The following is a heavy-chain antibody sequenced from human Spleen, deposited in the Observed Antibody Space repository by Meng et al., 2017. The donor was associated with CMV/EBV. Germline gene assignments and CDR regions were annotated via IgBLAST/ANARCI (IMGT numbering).Heavy chain of an antibody. CDR1: GFSLSTSGMR. CDR2: IYWNDDK. V-gene: IGHV2-5*01. D-gene: IGHD3-3*01. J-gene: IGHJ4*02. CDR3: AHSRRYYGTSGYYTALFDY. Sequence: SGPTLVKPTQTLTLTCTFSGFSLSTSGMRVGWIRQPPGKALEWLALIYWNDDKRYSPSLRSGLTITKDSSRNRVVLSLTNLDPMDTATYYCAHSRRYYGTSGYYTALFDYWGQGTRVTVSS.